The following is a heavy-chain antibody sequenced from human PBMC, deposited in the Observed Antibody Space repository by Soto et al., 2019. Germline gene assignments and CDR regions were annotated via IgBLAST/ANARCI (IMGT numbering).Heavy chain of an antibody. V-gene: IGHV4-39*02. J-gene: IGHJ4*02. CDR1: GGSVSNNSYY. CDR2: VYYSGSA. CDR3: ARRPLVRGIIPYYFDY. Sequence: QLQLLESGPGLVKPSETPSLTCTVSGGSVSNNSYYWGWIRQPPGKRLEWIGSVYYSGSAYYNPSLTRRLTISVDTSMNHLSLKLSSVTAADTAIYYCARRPLVRGIIPYYFDYWGQGTLVTVSS. D-gene: IGHD3-10*01.